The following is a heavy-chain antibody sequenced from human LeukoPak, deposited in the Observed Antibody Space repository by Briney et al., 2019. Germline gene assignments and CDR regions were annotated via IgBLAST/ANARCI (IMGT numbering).Heavy chain of an antibody. V-gene: IGHV4-59*11. CDR2: MYDSEST. CDR3: ATIKRGSIYGYFDF. D-gene: IGHD5-18*01. J-gene: IGHJ4*02. CDR1: GVSISSHY. Sequence: SETLSLTCTVSGVSISSHYWGWIRQPPGKGLEWIAYMYDSESTKDNPSLKSRITLSADTSKNQFSLRLSSVTAADTAVYYCATIKRGSIYGYFDFWGQGILVNVSS.